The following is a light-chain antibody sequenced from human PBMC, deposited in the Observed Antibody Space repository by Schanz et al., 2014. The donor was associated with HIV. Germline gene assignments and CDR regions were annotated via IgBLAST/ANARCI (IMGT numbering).Light chain of an antibody. Sequence: QSALTQPASVSGSPGQSITISCTGTSSDVGGYNYVSWYQQHPGKAPKLMIYEVTKRPSGVPDRFSGSKSGNTASLTVSGLQAEDEADYYCCSYAGSSPYVFGTGTKLTVL. CDR3: CSYAGSSPYV. V-gene: IGLV2-23*02. CDR2: EVT. J-gene: IGLJ1*01. CDR1: SSDVGGYNY.